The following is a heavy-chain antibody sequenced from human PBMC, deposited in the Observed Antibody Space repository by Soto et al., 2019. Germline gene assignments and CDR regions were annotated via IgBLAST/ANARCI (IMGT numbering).Heavy chain of an antibody. CDR3: AKDIVVVVAATETDYYYYMDV. CDR2: ISGSGGST. J-gene: IGHJ6*03. CDR1: GFTFSSYA. Sequence: EVQLLESGGGLVQPGGSLRLSCAASGFTFSSYAMSWVRQAPGKGLEWVSAISGSGGSTYYAASVTGRFTISRDNSKNTLYLHMISLRAEDTVVYYCAKDIVVVVAATETDYYYYMDVWGKGTTVTVSS. V-gene: IGHV3-23*01. D-gene: IGHD2-15*01.